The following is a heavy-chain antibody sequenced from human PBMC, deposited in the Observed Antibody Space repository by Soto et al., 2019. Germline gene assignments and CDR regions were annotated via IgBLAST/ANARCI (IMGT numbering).Heavy chain of an antibody. CDR1: GFTFSTYA. J-gene: IGHJ4*02. CDR3: AKDLWSPSSIYLDY. V-gene: IGHV3-23*01. CDR2: VTGSDGAT. Sequence: GGSLRLSCAASGFTFSTYAMSWVRQAPGKGLEWVSGVTGSDGATHYADSVKGRFTVSRDNSKNTLYLQMNSLRAEDTAIYFCAKDLWSPSSIYLDYWGQGTLVTVSS. D-gene: IGHD3-3*01.